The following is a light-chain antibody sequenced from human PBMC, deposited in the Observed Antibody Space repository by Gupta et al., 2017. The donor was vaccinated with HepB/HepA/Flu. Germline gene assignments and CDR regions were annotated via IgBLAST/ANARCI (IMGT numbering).Light chain of an antibody. CDR1: SSNIGENY. CDR2: RDT. V-gene: IGLV1-47*01. J-gene: IGLJ2*01. CDR3: ASWDDSLSGSV. Sequence: QSVLPQPPSASATPGQRVVISCSGSSSNIGENYVYWYQQFPGTAPKVLIFRDTQRPSGVPDRFSGSKSGTSASLAISGLRTDDEADDYCASWDDSLSGSVFGGGTKVTVL.